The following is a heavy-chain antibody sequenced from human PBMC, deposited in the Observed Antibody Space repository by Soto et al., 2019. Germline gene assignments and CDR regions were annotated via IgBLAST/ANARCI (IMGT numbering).Heavy chain of an antibody. J-gene: IGHJ5*02. CDR1: GYTFADYA. D-gene: IGHD6-6*01. V-gene: IGHV1-3*01. CDR3: AKDLTRQLAYWLDP. CDR2: INAGNGNT. Sequence: VKVSCKASGYTFADYAIQWVRQAPGQRLEWMGWINAGNGNTKYSQKFQGRVTITRDTSIATAYLTLTSLTSDDTALYYCAKDLTRQLAYWLDPWGQGTQVTVSS.